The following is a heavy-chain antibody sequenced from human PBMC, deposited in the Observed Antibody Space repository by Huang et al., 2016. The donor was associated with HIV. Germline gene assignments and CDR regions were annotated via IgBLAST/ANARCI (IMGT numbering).Heavy chain of an antibody. D-gene: IGHD5-18*01. CDR1: GFTFSSYG. V-gene: IGHV3-30*18. CDR2: ISYDGSNK. CDR3: AKERYSYGYYFDY. Sequence: QVQLVESGGGVVQPGRSLRLSCAASGFTFSSYGMHWVRQAPGRGLECVAVISYDGSNKYYADSGKGRFTISRDISKNTLYLQMNSLRAEDTAVYYCAKERYSYGYYFDYWGQGTLVTVSS. J-gene: IGHJ4*02.